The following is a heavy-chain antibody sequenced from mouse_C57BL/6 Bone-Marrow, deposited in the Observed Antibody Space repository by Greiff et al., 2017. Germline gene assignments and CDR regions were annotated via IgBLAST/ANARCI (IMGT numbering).Heavy chain of an antibody. CDR3: ARDYGISCDY. J-gene: IGHJ2*01. Sequence: EVKLMESGGGLVKPGGSLKLSCAASGFTFSSYAMSWVRQTPEKRLEWVATISDGGSYTYYPDNVKGRFTISRDNAKNNLYLQMSHLKSEDTAMYYCARDYGISCDYWGQGTTLTVSS. CDR1: GFTFSSYA. V-gene: IGHV5-4*01. CDR2: ISDGGSYT. D-gene: IGHD1-1*01.